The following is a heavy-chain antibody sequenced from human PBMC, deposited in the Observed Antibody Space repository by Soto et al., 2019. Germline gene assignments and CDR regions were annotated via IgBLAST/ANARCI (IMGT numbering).Heavy chain of an antibody. V-gene: IGHV1-18*01. J-gene: IGHJ5*02. Sequence: QVQLVQSGAEVKKPGASVKVSCKASGYTFTSYGLSWVRQAPGQGLEWMGRISAYNYNTNYAQKLQGRVTMTIDTSTSPAYMELRSVRSDDTAVCSCARVVGALGHWFDPWGQGTLVTVSS. CDR3: ARVVGALGHWFDP. D-gene: IGHD2-15*01. CDR1: GYTFTSYG. CDR2: ISAYNYNT.